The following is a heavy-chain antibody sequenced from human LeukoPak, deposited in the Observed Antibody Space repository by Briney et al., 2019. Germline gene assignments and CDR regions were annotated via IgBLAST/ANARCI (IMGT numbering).Heavy chain of an antibody. Sequence: SETLSLTCTVSGGSISSYYWSWIRQPPGKGLEWMGIIYYSGSTNYNPPLKSRVTISVDTSKNQFSLKLSSVTAADTAVYYCARHWGPTVTTLGFDYWGQGTLVTVSS. D-gene: IGHD4-17*01. V-gene: IGHV4-59*08. CDR1: GGSISSYY. CDR2: IYYSGST. J-gene: IGHJ4*02. CDR3: ARHWGPTVTTLGFDY.